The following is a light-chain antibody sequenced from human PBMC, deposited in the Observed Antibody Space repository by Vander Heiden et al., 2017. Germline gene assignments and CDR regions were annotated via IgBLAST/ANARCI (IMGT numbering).Light chain of an antibody. J-gene: IGLJ2*01. CDR3: QVWDSRTVI. V-gene: IGLV3-9*01. CDR1: DIGNKN. Sequence: SYELTPALSVSVAPGQTAKITCGGKDIGNKNVHWYQQKPGQAPVLVMYRDSSRPSGIPERFSGSNSDNTATLTISRVQAGDEADYYCQVWDSRTVIFGGGTKLTVL. CDR2: RDS.